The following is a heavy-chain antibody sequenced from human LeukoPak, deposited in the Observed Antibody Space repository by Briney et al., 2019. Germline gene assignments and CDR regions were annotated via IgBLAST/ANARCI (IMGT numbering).Heavy chain of an antibody. CDR1: GYSFTNSW. Sequence: GESLKISCKGSGYSFTNSWIAWVRQMPGKGLEWMGIIYPSDSDTRYSPSFQGQVTISADKSISTAYLQWSSLKASDTAMYYCARTEPGSSKRLVGCWGQGTLGTLSS. CDR2: IYPSDSDT. CDR3: ARTEPGSSKRLVGC. D-gene: IGHD6-19*01. V-gene: IGHV5-51*01. J-gene: IGHJ4*02.